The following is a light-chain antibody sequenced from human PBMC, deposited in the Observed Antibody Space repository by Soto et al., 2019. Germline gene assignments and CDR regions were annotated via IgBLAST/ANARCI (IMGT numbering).Light chain of an antibody. CDR2: VAS. CDR1: QSVSSN. J-gene: IGKJ4*01. Sequence: EIVMTQSPATLSVSPGERATLSCRASQSVSSNLAWYQQKPGQTPKLLIYVASTRATGIPARFSGSGSGKEFTLTISSLQTEDFAVYYCKQYSVWPLTFGVGTKGELK. V-gene: IGKV3-15*01. CDR3: KQYSVWPLT.